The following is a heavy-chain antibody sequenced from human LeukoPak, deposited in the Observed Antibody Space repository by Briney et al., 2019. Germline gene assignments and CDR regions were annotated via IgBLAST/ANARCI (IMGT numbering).Heavy chain of an antibody. CDR1: GFTFSSYA. V-gene: IGHV3-23*01. CDR2: ISGSGGST. CDR3: ARAPMVRGVIPDY. J-gene: IGHJ4*02. Sequence: GGSLRLSCAAPGFTFSSYAMSWVRQAPGKGLEWVSAISGSGGSTYYADSVKGRFTISRDNAKNSLYLQMNSLRAEDTAVYYCARAPMVRGVIPDYWGQGTLVTVSS. D-gene: IGHD3-10*01.